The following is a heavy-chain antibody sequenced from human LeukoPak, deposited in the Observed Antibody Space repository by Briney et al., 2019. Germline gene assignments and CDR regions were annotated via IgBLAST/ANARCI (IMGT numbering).Heavy chain of an antibody. D-gene: IGHD1-26*01. J-gene: IGHJ4*02. CDR3: ARRAVGATDY. CDR2: IYPGDSDT. Sequence: GESLKISCKGSGYSFSNYWSGWGRQMPGKGLEGMGIIYPGDSDTRYSPSFQGQVTISADKSISTAYLQWSSLKASDTAMYYCARRAVGATDYWGQGTLVTVSS. CDR1: GYSFSNYW. V-gene: IGHV5-51*01.